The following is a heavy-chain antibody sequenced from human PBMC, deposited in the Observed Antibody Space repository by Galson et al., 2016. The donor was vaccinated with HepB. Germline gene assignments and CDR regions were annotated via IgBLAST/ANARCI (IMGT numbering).Heavy chain of an antibody. V-gene: IGHV3-7*01. Sequence: SLRLSCAASGFTFSSYYMTWVRQDPGKGLEWVAKVQQDGREKYYVDSVKGRFTISRDNAKNSLHLQINSLRAEDTAVYYCAREDFYRLDVWGQGTTVTVSS. CDR1: GFTFSSYY. D-gene: IGHD2/OR15-2a*01. CDR2: VQQDGREK. J-gene: IGHJ6*02. CDR3: AREDFYRLDV.